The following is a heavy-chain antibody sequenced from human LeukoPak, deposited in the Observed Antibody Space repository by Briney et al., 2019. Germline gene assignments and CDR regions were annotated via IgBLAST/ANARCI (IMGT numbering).Heavy chain of an antibody. CDR1: GFTFSSYG. CDR3: ANCSPETIFGVVPDYVYYMDV. CDR2: IRYDGSNK. V-gene: IGHV3-30*02. Sequence: GGSLRLSCAASGFTFSSYGMHWVRQAPGKGLEWVAFIRYDGSNKYYADSVKGRFTISRDNSKNTLYLQMNSLRAEDTAVYYCANCSPETIFGVVPDYVYYMDVWGKGTTVTVSS. J-gene: IGHJ6*03. D-gene: IGHD3-3*01.